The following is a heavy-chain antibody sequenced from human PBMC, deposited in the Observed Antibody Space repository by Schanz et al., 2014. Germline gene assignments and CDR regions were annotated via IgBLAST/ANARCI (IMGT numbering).Heavy chain of an antibody. CDR3: TADLWFGAVWGVW. Sequence: EVQLVESGGGLVKPGGSLRLSCATSGFTLNNAWMNWVRQAPGKGLQWVVRIKSKTDGGTRDYAAPVKGRFTISTDDSKNTVYLQMNSLQTEDTAVYSCTADLWFGAVWGVWWGQGTLVTVSS. V-gene: IGHV3-15*01. CDR2: IKSKTDGGTR. CDR1: GFTLNNAW. D-gene: IGHD3-10*01. J-gene: IGHJ4*02.